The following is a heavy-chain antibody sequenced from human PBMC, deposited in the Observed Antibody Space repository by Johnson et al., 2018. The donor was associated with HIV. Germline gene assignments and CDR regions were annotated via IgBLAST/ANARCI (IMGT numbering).Heavy chain of an antibody. V-gene: IGHV3-30-3*01. CDR3: ARGRIATGGMRGGAFDV. CDR1: GFTFSSYA. Sequence: QVQLVESGGGVVQPGRSLRLSCAASGFTFSSYAMHWVRQAPGKGLEWVAVISYDGSNKYYADSVKGRFTISRDKSTLYLKMNSLRVEDTAVYYCARGRIATGGMRGGAFDVWGQGTMVTVSP. D-gene: IGHD6-13*01. J-gene: IGHJ3*01. CDR2: ISYDGSNK.